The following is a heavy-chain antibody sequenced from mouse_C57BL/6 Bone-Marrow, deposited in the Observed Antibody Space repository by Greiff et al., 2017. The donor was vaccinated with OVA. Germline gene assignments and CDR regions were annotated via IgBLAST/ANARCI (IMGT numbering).Heavy chain of an antibody. Sequence: QVHVKQPGAELVRPGTSVKSSCKASGYTFTSYWMHWVKQRPGQGLEWIGVIDPSDSYTNYNQKFKGKATLTVDTSSSTAYMQLSSLTSEDSAVYYCATPRDYYAMDYWGQGTSVTVSS. CDR2: IDPSDSYT. CDR1: GYTFTSYW. J-gene: IGHJ4*01. V-gene: IGHV1-59*01. CDR3: ATPRDYYAMDY.